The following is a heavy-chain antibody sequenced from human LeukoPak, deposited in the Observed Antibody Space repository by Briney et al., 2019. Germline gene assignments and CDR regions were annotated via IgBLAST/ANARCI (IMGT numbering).Heavy chain of an antibody. D-gene: IGHD6-19*01. CDR2: IYHSGST. CDR3: ARGLRDTSGWWGWFDP. CDR1: GYSISSGYY. J-gene: IGHJ5*02. V-gene: IGHV4-38-2*02. Sequence: SETLSLTCTVSGYSISSGYYWGWIRQPPGKGLEWIGSIYHSGSTYNNPSLKSRINISVDTSKNQFSLKVTSVTAADTAVYYCARGLRDTSGWWGWFDPWGQGTLVTVSS.